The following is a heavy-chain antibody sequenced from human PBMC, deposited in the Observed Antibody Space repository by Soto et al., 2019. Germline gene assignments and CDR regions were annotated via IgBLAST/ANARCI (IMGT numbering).Heavy chain of an antibody. CDR2: IYFSGST. CDR1: GGSIGSGGYY. J-gene: IGHJ4*02. V-gene: IGHV4-31*03. Sequence: SETLSLTCTVSGGSIGSGGYYWSWIRQHPGKGLEWIRYIYFSGSTYYNPSLKSRVTISIDTSKNQFSLRLSSVTAADTAMYYCTREGYYYDNIAYSEDYHFDYWGQGPLVTVSS. CDR3: TREGYYYDNIAYSEDYHFDY. D-gene: IGHD3-22*01.